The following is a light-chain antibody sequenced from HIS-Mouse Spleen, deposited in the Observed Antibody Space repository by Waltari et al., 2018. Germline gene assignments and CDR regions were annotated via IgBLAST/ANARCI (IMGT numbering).Light chain of an antibody. CDR3: SSYAGSNNSLYV. V-gene: IGLV2-8*01. CDR1: SSDVGGYNY. CDR2: EVS. Sequence: QSALTQPPSASGSPGQSVTIPCTGTSSDVGGYNYVSWYQQHPGKAPKHMIYEVSKRPSGVPDRFSGSKSGNTASLTVSGLQAEDEADYYCSSYAGSNNSLYVFGTGTKVTVL. J-gene: IGLJ1*01.